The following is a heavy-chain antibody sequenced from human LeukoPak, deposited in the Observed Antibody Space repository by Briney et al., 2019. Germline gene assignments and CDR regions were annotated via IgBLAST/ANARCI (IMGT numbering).Heavy chain of an antibody. D-gene: IGHD2-15*01. J-gene: IGHJ4*02. Sequence: SETLSLTCTVSGGSISSGSYYWSWIRQPAGKGLEWIGRIYTSGSTNYNPSLKSRVTISVDTSKNQFSVKLSSVTAADTAVYYCARNIGSCYSCFDYWGQGTLVTVSS. CDR2: IYTSGST. CDR1: GGSISSGSYY. V-gene: IGHV4-61*02. CDR3: ARNIGSCYSCFDY.